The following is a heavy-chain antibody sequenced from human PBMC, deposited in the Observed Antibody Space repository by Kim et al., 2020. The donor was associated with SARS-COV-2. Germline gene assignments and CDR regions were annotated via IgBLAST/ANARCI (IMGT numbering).Heavy chain of an antibody. D-gene: IGHD3-3*02. V-gene: IGHV5-51*01. CDR3: ARRVLAKYNWFDP. J-gene: IGHJ5*02. Sequence: YSPSFQGQVTISADKSISTAYLQWSSLKASDTAMYYCARRVLAKYNWFDPWGQGTLVTVSS.